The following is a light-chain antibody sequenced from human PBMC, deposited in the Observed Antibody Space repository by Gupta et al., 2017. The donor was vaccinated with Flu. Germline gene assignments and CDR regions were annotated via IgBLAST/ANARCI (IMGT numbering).Light chain of an antibody. V-gene: IGLV1-44*01. J-gene: IGLJ3*02. CDR1: IGSAF. CDR3: AAWDDRLTALSSDDSLTGLWV. CDR2: HDN. Sequence: IGSAFLRWYQHLPGTAPRLLISHDNQRPSGVPARFSGSTSGTSASLAIGGLQSADEADSSCAAWDDRLTALSSDDSLTGLWVFG.